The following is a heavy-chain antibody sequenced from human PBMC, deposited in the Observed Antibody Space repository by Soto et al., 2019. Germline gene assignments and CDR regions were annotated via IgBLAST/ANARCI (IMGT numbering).Heavy chain of an antibody. V-gene: IGHV1-3*01. D-gene: IGHD3-10*01. J-gene: IGHJ4*02. CDR3: ARRHYYTSD. CDR1: RHALPCLA. CDR2: INAGNGNT. Sequence: ASVHVSCKVSRHALPCLAMQWVRQATGQRIEWMGWINAGNGNTKYSQKFQGRVTITRDTSASTAYMELSSVRSEDTAIYYCARRHYYTSDWGLGTQVTVSS.